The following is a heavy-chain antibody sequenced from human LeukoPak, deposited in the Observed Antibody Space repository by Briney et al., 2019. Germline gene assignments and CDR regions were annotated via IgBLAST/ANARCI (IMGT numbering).Heavy chain of an antibody. CDR3: ANSFSGDGYNQPLYY. V-gene: IGHV4-59*01. J-gene: IGHJ4*02. CDR1: GGSISSYY. CDR2: IYYSGST. Sequence: KPSETLSLTCPVSGGSISSYYWSWIRQPPGKGLEWVGYIYYSGSTNYNPSLKSRVTISVDTSKNQFSLKLSSVTSTHTAVYYCANSFSGDGYNQPLYYWGQGTLVTVSS. D-gene: IGHD5-24*01.